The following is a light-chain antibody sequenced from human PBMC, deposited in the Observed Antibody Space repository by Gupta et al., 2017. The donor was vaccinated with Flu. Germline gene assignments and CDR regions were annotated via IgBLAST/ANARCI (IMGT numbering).Light chain of an antibody. CDR2: KTS. Sequence: PSTLSASVGDRVTITCRASQSSDSWLAWYQQKPGKAPKLLIYKTSNLESGVPSRFSGSGPGTEFTLTISSLQPDDFATYYCQQYRSDPWTFGQGTTVEIQ. J-gene: IGKJ1*01. CDR3: QQYRSDPWT. V-gene: IGKV1-5*03. CDR1: QSSDSW.